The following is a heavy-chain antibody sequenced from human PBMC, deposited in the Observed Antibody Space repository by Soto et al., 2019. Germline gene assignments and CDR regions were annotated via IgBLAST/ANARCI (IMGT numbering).Heavy chain of an antibody. D-gene: IGHD2-15*01. V-gene: IGHV4-34*01. CDR1: GGSFSGYY. J-gene: IGHJ5*02. CDR2: INHSGST. CDR3: ARGLPLGYCSGGSGSRRINWFDP. Sequence: QVQLQQWGAGLLKPSETLSLTCAVYGGSFSGYYWSWIRQPPGKGLEWIGEINHSGSTNYNPSLKSRVTISVDTSKNQFSLKLSSVTAAATAVYYCARGLPLGYCSGGSGSRRINWFDPWGQGTLVTVSS.